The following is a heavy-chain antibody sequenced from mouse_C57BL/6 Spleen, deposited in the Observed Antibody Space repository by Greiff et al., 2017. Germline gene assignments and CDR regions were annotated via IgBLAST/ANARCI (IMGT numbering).Heavy chain of an antibody. CDR1: GYTFTDYE. V-gene: IGHV1-15*01. Sequence: QVQLQQSGAELVRPGASVTLSCKASGYTFTDYEMHWVKQTPVHGLEWIGAIDPETGGTAYNQKVKGKAILTADKSSSTAYMELRSLTSEDSAVYYCTTIYYYGSSHFDYWGQGTTLTVSS. J-gene: IGHJ2*01. CDR3: TTIYYYGSSHFDY. CDR2: IDPETGGT. D-gene: IGHD1-1*01.